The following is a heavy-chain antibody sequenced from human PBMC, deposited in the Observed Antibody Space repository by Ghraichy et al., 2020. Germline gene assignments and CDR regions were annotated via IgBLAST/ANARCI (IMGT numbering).Heavy chain of an antibody. D-gene: IGHD6-13*01. J-gene: IGHJ3*02. V-gene: IGHV4-34*01. CDR3: ARVTDSYSSSLQGAFDI. CDR1: GGSFSGYY. Sequence: SQTLSLTCAVYGGSFSGYYWSWIRQPPGKGLEWIGEINHSGSTNYNPSLKSRVTISVDTSKNQFSLKLRSVTAADTAVYYCARVTDSYSSSLQGAFDIWGQGTLVTVSS. CDR2: INHSGST.